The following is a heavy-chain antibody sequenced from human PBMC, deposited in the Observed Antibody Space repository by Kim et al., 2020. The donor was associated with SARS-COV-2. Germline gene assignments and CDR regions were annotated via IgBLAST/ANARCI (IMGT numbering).Heavy chain of an antibody. V-gene: IGHV4-4*08. J-gene: IGHJ4*02. D-gene: IGHD1-26*01. CDR3: ARREGGSNYFDY. Sequence: STPSLKSRVTMSVETSKNPFSLKRSAVTAADTAVYYCARREGGSNYFDYWGQGTLVTVSS.